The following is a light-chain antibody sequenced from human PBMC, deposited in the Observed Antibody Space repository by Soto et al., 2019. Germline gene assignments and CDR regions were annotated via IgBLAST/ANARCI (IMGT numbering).Light chain of an antibody. CDR2: AAS. Sequence: QSALTQPASVSGSPGQSITISCTGTSSDVGDHNSVSWYQQQPGKAPKLMIYAASNPPSGVSNRFSGSTSSNTASLTISGLQAEDEADYYCGSYTTSITVIFGGGTKLTVL. CDR3: GSYTTSITVI. V-gene: IGLV2-14*03. J-gene: IGLJ2*01. CDR1: SSDVGDHNS.